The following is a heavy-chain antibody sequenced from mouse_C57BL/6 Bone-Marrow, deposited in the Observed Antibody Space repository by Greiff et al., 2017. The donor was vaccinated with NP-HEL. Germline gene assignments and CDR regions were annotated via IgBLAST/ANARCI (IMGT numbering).Heavy chain of an antibody. CDR3: AREHIYYRRDFDY. J-gene: IGHJ2*01. CDR1: GYAFSSSW. Sequence: QVQLQQSGPELVKPGASVKISCKASGYAFSSSWMNWVKQRPGKGLEWIGRIYPGDGDTNYNGKFKGKATLTADKSSSTAYMQLSSLTSEDSAVYFCAREHIYYRRDFDYWGQGTTLTVSS. D-gene: IGHD1-1*01. CDR2: IYPGDGDT. V-gene: IGHV1-82*01.